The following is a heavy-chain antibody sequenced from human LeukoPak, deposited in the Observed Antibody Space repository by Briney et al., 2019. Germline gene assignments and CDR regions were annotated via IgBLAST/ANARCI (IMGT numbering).Heavy chain of an antibody. D-gene: IGHD3-3*01. V-gene: IGHV3-30*03. CDR1: GFTFSSYG. J-gene: IGHJ4*02. Sequence: GGSLRLSCAASGFTFSSYGMHWVRQAPGKGLEWVAVISYDGSNKYYADSVKGRFTISRDNSKNTLYLQMNSLRAEDTAAYYCATGSITIFGVTDWGQGTLATVSS. CDR2: ISYDGSNK. CDR3: ATGSITIFGVTD.